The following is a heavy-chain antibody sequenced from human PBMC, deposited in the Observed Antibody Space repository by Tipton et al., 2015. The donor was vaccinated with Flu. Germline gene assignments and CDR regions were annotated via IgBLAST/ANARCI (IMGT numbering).Heavy chain of an antibody. V-gene: IGHV4-59*01. Sequence: LRLSCTVSGGSISSYYWSWIRQPPGKGLEWIGYIYYSGSTNYNPSLKSRVTISVDTSKNQFSLKLSSVTAADTAVYYCARDPVGATFFDYWCQGTLVTVSS. CDR2: IYYSGST. CDR1: GGSISSYY. D-gene: IGHD1-26*01. CDR3: ARDPVGATFFDY. J-gene: IGHJ4*02.